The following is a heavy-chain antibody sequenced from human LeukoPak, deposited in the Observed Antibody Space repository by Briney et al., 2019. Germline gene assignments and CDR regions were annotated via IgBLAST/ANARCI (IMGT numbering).Heavy chain of an antibody. CDR2: IRTKAYGGTT. V-gene: IGHV3-49*04. D-gene: IGHD6-19*01. CDR3: ARWRGGGWPLDY. CDR1: GFTFGEYA. Sequence: GGSLRLSCTASGFTFGEYAMSWVRQAPGKGLEWEGLIRTKAYGGTTEDAASVKGRFPSSRDDSKSIAYLQMNSLKTEDTAVYFCARWRGGGWPLDYWGQGTLVTVSS. J-gene: IGHJ4*02.